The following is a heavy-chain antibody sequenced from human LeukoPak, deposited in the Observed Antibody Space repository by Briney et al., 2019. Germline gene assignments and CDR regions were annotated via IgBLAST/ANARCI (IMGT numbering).Heavy chain of an antibody. V-gene: IGHV3-20*04. CDR3: ARDRIAVSDPPNWFDP. CDR2: INWNGGST. Sequence: GGSLRLSCAASGFTFDDYSMTWVRQAPGKGLEWVSGINWNGGSTGYADSVKGRLTISRDNAKNSLYLQMNSLRAEDTALYYCARDRIAVSDPPNWFDPWGQGTLVTVSS. CDR1: GFTFDDYS. D-gene: IGHD6-19*01. J-gene: IGHJ5*02.